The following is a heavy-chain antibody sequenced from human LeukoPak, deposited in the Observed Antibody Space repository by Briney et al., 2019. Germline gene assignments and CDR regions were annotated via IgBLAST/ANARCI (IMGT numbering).Heavy chain of an antibody. D-gene: IGHD1-26*01. CDR2: IRGSGGST. J-gene: IGHJ3*02. Sequence: GGSLRLSCAASGFTFSSYAMSWGRQAPGKGLDWVSAIRGSGGSTYYADSVKGRFTISRDNAKNTMYLQRNSLRAEETAVYYCPKGAIVGATVQAFDIWGQGTMVTVSS. V-gene: IGHV3-23*01. CDR1: GFTFSSYA. CDR3: PKGAIVGATVQAFDI.